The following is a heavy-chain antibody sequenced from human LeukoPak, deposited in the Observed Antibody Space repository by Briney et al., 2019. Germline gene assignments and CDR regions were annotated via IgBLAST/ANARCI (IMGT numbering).Heavy chain of an antibody. CDR1: GFTFSSYA. CDR2: ISGSGGST. J-gene: IGHJ4*02. CDR3: APLPVGYCSSTSCSLDY. V-gene: IGHV3-23*01. Sequence: GGSLRLSCAASGFTFSSYAMSWARQAPGKGLEWVSAISGSGGSTYYADSVKGRFTISRDNSKNTLYLQMNSLRAKDTAVYYCAPLPVGYCSSTSCSLDYWGQGTLVTVSS. D-gene: IGHD2-2*01.